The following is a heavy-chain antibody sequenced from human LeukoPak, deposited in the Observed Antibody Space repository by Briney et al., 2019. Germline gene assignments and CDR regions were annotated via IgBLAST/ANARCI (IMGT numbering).Heavy chain of an antibody. J-gene: IGHJ2*01. D-gene: IGHD3-16*02. Sequence: GGSLRLSCAASGSTFSSYSMNWVRQAPGKGLEWVSVSYSGGSSYYADSVKGRFTISRDNSKNTLYLQMNTLRAEDTAVYFCAREEHYRRYFALWGRGTLVTVSS. V-gene: IGHV3-53*01. CDR1: GSTFSSYS. CDR3: AREEHYRRYFAL. CDR2: SYSGGSS.